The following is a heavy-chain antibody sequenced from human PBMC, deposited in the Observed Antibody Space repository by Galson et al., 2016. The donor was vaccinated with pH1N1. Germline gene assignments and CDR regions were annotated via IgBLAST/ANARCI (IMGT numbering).Heavy chain of an antibody. V-gene: IGHV1-2*02. CDR3: AKGAGANYLVDD. J-gene: IGHJ4*02. D-gene: IGHD4/OR15-4a*01. CDR2: VNTDNGGT. CDR1: GYTFTAHY. Sequence: SVKVSCKASGYTFTAHYIHWVRQARGQGLEWMGWVNTDNGGTKFAAKFQGRVTMSRDRATTTAYMELGSLRSDDTAICYCAKGAGANYLVDDWGQGTLVTVSS.